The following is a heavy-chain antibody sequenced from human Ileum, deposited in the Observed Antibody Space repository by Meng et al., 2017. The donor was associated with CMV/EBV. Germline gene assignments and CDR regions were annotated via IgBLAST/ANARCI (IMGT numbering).Heavy chain of an antibody. Sequence: GGSLRLSCVGSGFTFSNYWMHWARQVPGKGLVWVSRISSDGSVTTSADSVKGRFTISRDNAENTLYLQMTSLRVEDTALYYCAKVSDWNYGFDPWGQGTLVTVSS. J-gene: IGHJ5*02. V-gene: IGHV3-74*03. CDR1: GFTFSNYW. CDR2: ISSDGSVT. D-gene: IGHD1-7*01. CDR3: AKVSDWNYGFDP.